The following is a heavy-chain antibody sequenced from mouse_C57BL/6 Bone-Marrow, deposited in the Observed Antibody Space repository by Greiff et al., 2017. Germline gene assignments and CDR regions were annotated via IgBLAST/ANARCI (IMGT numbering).Heavy chain of an antibody. CDR1: GYTFTSYW. CDR2: IDPSDSYT. J-gene: IGHJ3*01. CDR3: ARDDGYPWFAY. D-gene: IGHD2-3*01. Sequence: VQLQQPGAELVRPGTSVKLSCKASGYTFTSYWMHWVKQRPGQGLEWIGVIDPSDSYTNYNQKFKGKATLTVDTSSSTAYMQLSSLTSEDSAVYYCARDDGYPWFAYWGQGTLVTVSA. V-gene: IGHV1-59*01.